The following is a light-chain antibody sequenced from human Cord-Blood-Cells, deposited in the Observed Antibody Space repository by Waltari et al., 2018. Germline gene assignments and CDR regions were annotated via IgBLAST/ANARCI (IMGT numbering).Light chain of an antibody. CDR1: SANIGSNT. CDR3: AAWDDSLNGPV. V-gene: IGLV1-44*01. J-gene: IGLJ3*02. Sequence: QAVLPQPPSASGTPRQRVTTSWSDSSANIGSNTVTWYQPLPGTAPKLLIYRSNQLPSGVPDRFSGSRSGTSASLAISGLQSEDEADYYCAAWDDSLNGPVFGGGTKLTVL. CDR2: RSN.